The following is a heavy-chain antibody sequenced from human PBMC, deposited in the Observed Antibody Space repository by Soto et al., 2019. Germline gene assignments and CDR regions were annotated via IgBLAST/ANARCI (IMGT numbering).Heavy chain of an antibody. J-gene: IGHJ6*02. CDR2: ISAAGDP. V-gene: IGHV3-13*05. Sequence: EVQLVESGGGLVQPGGSLRLSCEASGFTFRNYDMHWVRQGTGKGLEWVSGISAAGDPDYADSVEGRFTISRENAQNSFFLQXXXLRVGDTAVYYCARTDRDFYGLDVWGXXXTXIVSS. CDR3: ARTDRDFYGLDV. CDR1: GFTFRNYD.